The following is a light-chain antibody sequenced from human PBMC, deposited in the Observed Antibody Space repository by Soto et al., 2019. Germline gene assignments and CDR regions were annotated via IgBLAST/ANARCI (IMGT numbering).Light chain of an antibody. V-gene: IGKV2D-29*02. CDR3: MQSTQLPPT. J-gene: IGKJ5*01. Sequence: DVVVTQPTLTLSVAPGQQASISCKASQSLLHITGETFLFWYLQKPGQSPQLLIYEVSTRVSGVPDRFSGSGSGTDFTLEISRVETDDVGIYYCMQSTQLPPTFGQGTRLEIK. CDR1: QSLLHITGETF. CDR2: EVS.